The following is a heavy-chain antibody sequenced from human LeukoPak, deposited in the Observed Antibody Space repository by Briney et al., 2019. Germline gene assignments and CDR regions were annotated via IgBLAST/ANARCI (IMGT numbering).Heavy chain of an antibody. Sequence: PGTSLRLSCAASGFAFNTYSMHWVRQAPGKGLEWVTLIWHDGSHKFYIDSVRGRFTISRDNSKNTVYLNGLRGEDTAVCYCAREIFGSGSYPDFWGQGTLVTVSS. CDR2: IWHDGSHK. CDR3: AREIFGSGSYPDF. V-gene: IGHV3-33*01. CDR1: GFAFNTYS. D-gene: IGHD3-10*01. J-gene: IGHJ4*02.